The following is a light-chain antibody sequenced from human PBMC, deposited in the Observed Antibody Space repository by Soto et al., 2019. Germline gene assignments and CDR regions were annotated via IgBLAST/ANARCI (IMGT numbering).Light chain of an antibody. V-gene: IGKV1-5*01. CDR3: QQYGDLWT. CDR1: QRVSGW. Sequence: DIQMTQSPSTLSASVGDRVTITCRASQRVSGWLAWYQQKPGKAPKLLIYDASSLESGVPLRFSGSGSGTEFSLIISSLQADDPATYYCQQYGDLWTFAQGTKVEIK. J-gene: IGKJ1*01. CDR2: DAS.